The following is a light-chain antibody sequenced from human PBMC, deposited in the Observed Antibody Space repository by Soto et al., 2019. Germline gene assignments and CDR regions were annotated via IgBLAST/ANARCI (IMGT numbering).Light chain of an antibody. CDR1: QSVSSS. V-gene: IGKV3-15*01. J-gene: IGKJ5*01. CDR3: QQYNNWPPIT. Sequence: EIVMTQSPATLSVSPGERATLSCRASQSVSSSLACYQQKPGQAPRLLIYDTSTRATGFPARFSGSGSGTEFTLTISSLQSEDFAVYYCQQYNNWPPITFGQGTRLEIK. CDR2: DTS.